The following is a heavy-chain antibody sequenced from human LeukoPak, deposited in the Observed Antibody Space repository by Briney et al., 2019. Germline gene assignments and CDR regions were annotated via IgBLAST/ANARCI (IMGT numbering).Heavy chain of an antibody. J-gene: IGHJ2*01. CDR3: ARDKLGWYFDL. D-gene: IGHD7-27*01. CDR1: GGSISSYY. Sequence: SETLSLTCTVSGGSISSYYWTWIRQPPGKGLEWIGYIYYTGSTDYIPSLKSRVTISLDTSKNQFSLKLSSMTAADTAVYYCARDKLGWYFDLWGRGTLVTVSS. V-gene: IGHV4-59*01. CDR2: IYYTGST.